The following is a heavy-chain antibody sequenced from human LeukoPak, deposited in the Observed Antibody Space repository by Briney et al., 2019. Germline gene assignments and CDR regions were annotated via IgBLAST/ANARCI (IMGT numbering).Heavy chain of an antibody. CDR3: ARADSSDRAFDY. Sequence: SSGDYYWSWIRQPPGKGLEWVSGISWNSVTIAYADSVKGRFTISRDNAKNSLYLQMNSLRTDDMALYYCARADSSDRAFDYWGQGTLVTVSS. D-gene: IGHD6-19*01. J-gene: IGHJ4*02. CDR2: ISWNSVTI. CDR1: SSGDYY. V-gene: IGHV3-9*03.